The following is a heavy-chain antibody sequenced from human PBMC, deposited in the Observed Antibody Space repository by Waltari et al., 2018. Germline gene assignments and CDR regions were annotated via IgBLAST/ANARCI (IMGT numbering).Heavy chain of an antibody. CDR3: ATSAPTGYSSSWTYYFDY. Sequence: QVQLVQSGAEVKKPGSSVKVSCKASGGTFSSYAISWVRQDPGQGLEWMGGIIPIFGTANYAQKFQGRVTITTDESTSTAYMELSSLRSEDTAVYYCATSAPTGYSSSWTYYFDYWGQGTLVTVSS. CDR1: GGTFSSYA. J-gene: IGHJ4*02. CDR2: IIPIFGTA. D-gene: IGHD6-13*01. V-gene: IGHV1-69*05.